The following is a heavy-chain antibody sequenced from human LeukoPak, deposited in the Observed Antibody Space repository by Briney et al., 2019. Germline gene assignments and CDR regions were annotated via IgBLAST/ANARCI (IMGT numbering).Heavy chain of an antibody. Sequence: PSETLSLTCAVYGGSFSGYYWSWIRQPPGKGLEWIGEINHSGSTNYNPSLKSRVTISVDTSKNQFSLKLSSVTAADTAVYYCARCFGSGWAPNFDYWGQGTLVTVSS. CDR3: ARCFGSGWAPNFDY. CDR1: GGSFSGYY. CDR2: INHSGST. D-gene: IGHD6-19*01. J-gene: IGHJ4*02. V-gene: IGHV4-34*01.